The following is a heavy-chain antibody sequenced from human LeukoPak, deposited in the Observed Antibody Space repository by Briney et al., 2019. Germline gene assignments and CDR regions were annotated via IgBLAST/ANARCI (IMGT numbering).Heavy chain of an antibody. J-gene: IGHJ4*02. CDR2: INHSGST. Sequence: SETLSLTCAVYGGSFNGYYWSWIRQPPGKGLEWIGEINHSGSTYYNPSLKSRVTISLDTSKNQFSLKLNSVTAADTAVYYCARGGDYIWGTYRPFDYWGQGTLVTVSS. D-gene: IGHD3-16*02. CDR1: GGSFNGYY. CDR3: ARGGDYIWGTYRPFDY. V-gene: IGHV4-34*01.